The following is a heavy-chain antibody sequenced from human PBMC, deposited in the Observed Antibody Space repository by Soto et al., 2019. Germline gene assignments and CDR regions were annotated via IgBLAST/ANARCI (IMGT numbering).Heavy chain of an antibody. CDR2: IYTSGST. J-gene: IGHJ6*02. Sequence: SETLSLTCTVSGGSISSYYWSWIRQPAGKGLEWIGRIYTSGSTNYNPSLESRVTMSVDTSKNQSSLKLSSVTAADTAVYYCASQQLVSFVDYYGMDVWGQGTTVTVSS. V-gene: IGHV4-4*07. CDR1: GGSISSYY. CDR3: ASQQLVSFVDYYGMDV. D-gene: IGHD6-13*01.